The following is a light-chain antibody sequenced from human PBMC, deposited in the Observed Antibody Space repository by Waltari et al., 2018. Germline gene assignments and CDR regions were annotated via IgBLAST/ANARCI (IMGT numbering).Light chain of an antibody. V-gene: IGKV3-20*01. CDR2: GAS. CDR1: QSISKY. CDR3: QHYVRLPAT. Sequence: SCRASQSISKYLAWYQQKPGQAPRLLIYGASSRATGIPDRFSGSGSGTDFSLTISRLEPQDIAVYYCQHYVRLPATFGQGTKVEIK. J-gene: IGKJ1*01.